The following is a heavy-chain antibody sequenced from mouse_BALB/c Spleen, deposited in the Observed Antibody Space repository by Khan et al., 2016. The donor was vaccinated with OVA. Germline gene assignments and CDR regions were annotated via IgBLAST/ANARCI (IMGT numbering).Heavy chain of an antibody. CDR3: ARRNYFGYTFAY. CDR1: GYTFTDYY. V-gene: IGHV1-77*01. CDR2: ISPGRGDT. Sequence: QVQLQQSGAELARPGASVKLSCKASGYTFTDYYINWVKQRTGQGLEWIGEISPGRGDTYYNEKFKGKAKLTAAKSSTTAYLPLSSLTSEASAVYYCARRNYFGYTFAYWGQGTLVTVSA. D-gene: IGHD1-2*01. J-gene: IGHJ3*01.